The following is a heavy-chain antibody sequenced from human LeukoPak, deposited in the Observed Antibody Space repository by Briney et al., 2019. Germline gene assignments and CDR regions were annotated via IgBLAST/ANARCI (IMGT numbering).Heavy chain of an antibody. CDR2: ISSSGSTI. CDR3: ARNYGDYVFIIGY. CDR1: GFTFSSYE. J-gene: IGHJ4*02. D-gene: IGHD4-17*01. V-gene: IGHV3-48*03. Sequence: PGGSLRLSCAASGFTFSSYEMNWVRQAPGKGLEWVSYISSSGSTIYYADSVKGRFTISRDNAKNSLYLQMNSLRAEDTAVYYRARNYGDYVFIIGYWGQGTLVTVSS.